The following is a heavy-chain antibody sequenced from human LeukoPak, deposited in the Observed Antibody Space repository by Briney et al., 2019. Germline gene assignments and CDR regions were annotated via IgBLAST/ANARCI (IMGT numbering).Heavy chain of an antibody. Sequence: SETLSLTCAVSGYSISSGYYWGWIRQPPGKGLEWIGSIYHSGSTYYNPSLKSRVTISVDTSKNQFSLKLSSVTAADTAVHYCARGDTAMAHYFTTGAREPWSPSPQ. J-gene: IGHJ4*02. CDR1: GYSISSGYY. V-gene: IGHV4-38-2*01. CDR3: ARGDTAMAHYFTT. CDR2: IYHSGST. D-gene: IGHD5-18*01.